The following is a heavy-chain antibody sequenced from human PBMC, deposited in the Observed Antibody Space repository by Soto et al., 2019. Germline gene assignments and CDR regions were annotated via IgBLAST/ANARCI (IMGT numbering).Heavy chain of an antibody. CDR2: INHSGST. Sequence: SETLSLTCAVYGGSFSGYYWSWIRQPPGKGLEWIGEINHSGSTNYNPSLKSRVTISVDTSKNQFSLKLSSVTAADTAVYYCASHSLSIVGAKYGMDVWGQGTTVTVSS. CDR1: GGSFSGYY. CDR3: ASHSLSIVGAKYGMDV. V-gene: IGHV4-34*01. D-gene: IGHD1-26*01. J-gene: IGHJ6*02.